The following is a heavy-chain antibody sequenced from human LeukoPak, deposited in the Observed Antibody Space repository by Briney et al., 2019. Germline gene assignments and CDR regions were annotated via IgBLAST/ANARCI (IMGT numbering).Heavy chain of an antibody. CDR3: ARGPPVEVAVFDY. Sequence: PSETLSLTCTVSGGSLSSYYWSWIRQPPGKGLEGIGYIYYSGSTNYNPSLKSRVTISVDTSKNQFSLELSSVTAADTAVYYCARGPPVEVAVFDYWGQGPLVTVSS. CDR2: IYYSGST. D-gene: IGHD2-21*01. J-gene: IGHJ4*02. V-gene: IGHV4-59*01. CDR1: GGSLSSYY.